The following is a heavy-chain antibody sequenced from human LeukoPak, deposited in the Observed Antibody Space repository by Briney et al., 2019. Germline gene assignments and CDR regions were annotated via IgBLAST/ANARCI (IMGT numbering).Heavy chain of an antibody. Sequence: SVQVSCQASVYTFTSYDIKWVRQATGQGLEWMGWMNPNSCNTGYPQKFQGRVTMNRNTSISTAYMDPSSLRSEDTAVYYCXXXXXXXXXXXXXXLRYFDWLAYYFDYWGQGTLVTASS. V-gene: IGHV1-8*01. CDR3: XXXXXXXXXXXXXXLRYFDWLAYYFDY. CDR1: VYTFTSYD. D-gene: IGHD3-9*01. CDR2: MNPNSCNT. J-gene: IGHJ4*02.